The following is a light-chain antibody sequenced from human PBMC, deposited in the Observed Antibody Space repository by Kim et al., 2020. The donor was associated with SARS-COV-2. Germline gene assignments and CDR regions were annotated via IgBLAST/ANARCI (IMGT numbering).Light chain of an antibody. Sequence: DIQMTQSPSSLSASVGDRVTITCRASQSISSYLNWYQQKPGKAPKLLIYAASSLQSGVPSRFSGSGSGTDFTLTISSLQPEDFATYYCQQGYSTPLTFGGGTKLGIK. CDR1: QSISSY. V-gene: IGKV1-39*01. CDR2: AAS. CDR3: QQGYSTPLT. J-gene: IGKJ4*01.